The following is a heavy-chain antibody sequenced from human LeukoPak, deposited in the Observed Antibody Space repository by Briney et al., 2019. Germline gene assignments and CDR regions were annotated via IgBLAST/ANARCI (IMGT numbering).Heavy chain of an antibody. CDR1: GFTFSSYG. CDR2: ISGRGGNT. J-gene: IGHJ3*02. Sequence: PGGSLRLSCAAPGFTFSSYGMHWVRQAPGKGLEWVSAISGRGGNTYYADSVKGRFTISRDSSKNTLYLQMNSLRAEDTAVYYCAKGELWDSSGYDAFDIWGQGTMVTVSS. D-gene: IGHD3-22*01. CDR3: AKGELWDSSGYDAFDI. V-gene: IGHV3-23*01.